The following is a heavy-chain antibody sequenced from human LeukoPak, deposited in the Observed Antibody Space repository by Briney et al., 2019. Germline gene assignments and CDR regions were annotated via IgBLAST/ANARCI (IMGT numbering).Heavy chain of an antibody. CDR2: INQGGGVK. CDR1: GFSFREFW. Sequence: GGSLRLSCAASGFSFREFWMTWVRQAPGKGLEWVANINQGGGVKYYVDSVKGRFTISRDDTESSLYVQMNSLRDEDTAVYYCARFGYSGRNLENWGLGTLVTVSS. J-gene: IGHJ4*02. D-gene: IGHD5-12*01. CDR3: ARFGYSGRNLEN. V-gene: IGHV3-7*02.